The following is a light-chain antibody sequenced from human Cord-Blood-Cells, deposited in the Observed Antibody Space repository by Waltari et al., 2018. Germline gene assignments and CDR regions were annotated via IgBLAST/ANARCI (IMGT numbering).Light chain of an antibody. J-gene: IGKJ4*01. CDR1: QDISNY. CDR3: QQYDKRLT. CDR2: DAS. Sequence: DIQMKEYPSSLCASVVDRVTITCQASQDISNYFNWYQQKPGKAPKLLIYDASHLETGVPSRFSGGGAGTDGTVSISRLQPEDIATDYCQQYDKRLTFGRGTKVEIK. V-gene: IGKV1-33*01.